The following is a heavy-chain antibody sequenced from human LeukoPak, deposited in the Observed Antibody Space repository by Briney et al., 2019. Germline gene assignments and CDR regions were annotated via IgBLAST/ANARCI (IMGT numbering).Heavy chain of an antibody. V-gene: IGHV1-46*01. J-gene: IGHJ4*02. CDR3: ARDLGKGGFDY. D-gene: IGHD1-26*01. Sequence: ASVKVSCKASGYTFTSYYMHWVRQAPGQGLEWMGIISPGSGSTTYAQKFQGRVTMTRDTSTSTVYMELSSLRSEDTAVYYCARDLGKGGFDYWGQGTLVTVSS. CDR2: ISPGSGST. CDR1: GYTFTSYY.